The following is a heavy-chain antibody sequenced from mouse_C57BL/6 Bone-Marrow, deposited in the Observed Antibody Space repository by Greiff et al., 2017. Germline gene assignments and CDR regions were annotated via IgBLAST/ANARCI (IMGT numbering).Heavy chain of an antibody. CDR2: IDPSDSYT. D-gene: IGHD2-1*01. CDR3: ARRTSSDLLGFAY. CDR1: GYTFTSYW. V-gene: IGHV1-69*01. J-gene: IGHJ3*01. Sequence: QVQLQQPGAELVMPGASVKLSCKASGYTFTSYWMHWVKQRPGQGLEWIGEIDPSDSYTNYNQKFKGKSTLTVDKSSSTAYMQLSSLTSEDSAVYSCARRTSSDLLGFAYWGQRALVTVSA.